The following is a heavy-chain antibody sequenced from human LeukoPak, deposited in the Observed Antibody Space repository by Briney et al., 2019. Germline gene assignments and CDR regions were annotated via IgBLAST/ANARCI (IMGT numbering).Heavy chain of an antibody. V-gene: IGHV1-69*13. CDR1: GGTFSSYA. CDR3: ATYGSGSYYTYYFDY. CDR2: IIPIFGTA. Sequence: SVKVSCKASGGTFSSYAISWVRQAPGQGLEWMGGIIPIFGTANYAQKFQGRVTITADGSTSTAYMELSSLRSEDTAVYYCATYGSGSYYTYYFDYWGQGTLVTASS. J-gene: IGHJ4*02. D-gene: IGHD3-10*01.